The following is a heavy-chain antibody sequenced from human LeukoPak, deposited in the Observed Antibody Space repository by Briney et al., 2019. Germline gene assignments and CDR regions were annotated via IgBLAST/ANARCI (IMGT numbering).Heavy chain of an antibody. D-gene: IGHD6-25*01. V-gene: IGHV3-53*01. J-gene: IGHJ4*02. Sequence: GGSLRLSCAASGFTVSGNYMSRVRQAPGKGLEWVSVIYTAGSTYNADSVKGRSTISRDKSKNTLYLQMNTLRAEDTAVYFCAGGNTWPGLSYWGQGTLLTVSS. CDR2: IYTAGST. CDR3: AGGNTWPGLSY. CDR1: GFTVSGNY.